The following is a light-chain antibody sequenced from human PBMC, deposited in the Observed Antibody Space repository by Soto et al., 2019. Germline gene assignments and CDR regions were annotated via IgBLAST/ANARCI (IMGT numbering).Light chain of an antibody. CDR3: SAWDDNLNGPA. Sequence: QSVLTQPPSVSGTPGQRVTISCSGFSFNIGSNTVHWYQQYPGTAPRLLIYNNNQRPSGVPDRFSGSKSGTSASLAISGLQSEDEADYHCSAWDDNLNGPAFGGGTKLTVL. CDR2: NNN. J-gene: IGLJ3*02. V-gene: IGLV1-44*01. CDR1: SFNIGSNT.